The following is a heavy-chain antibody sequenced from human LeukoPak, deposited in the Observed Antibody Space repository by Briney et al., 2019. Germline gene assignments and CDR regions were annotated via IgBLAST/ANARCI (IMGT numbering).Heavy chain of an antibody. J-gene: IGHJ4*02. D-gene: IGHD3-3*01. V-gene: IGHV3-66*01. Sequence: GGSLRLSCAVSGFTFSSYWMSWVRQAPGKGLEWVSVIYSGGSTYYVDSVKGRFTISRDNSKNTLYLQMNSLRAEDTAVYYCATLQYYDFWRGSHESFYFDYWGQGTLVTVSS. CDR3: ATLQYYDFWRGSHESFYFDY. CDR1: GFTFSSYW. CDR2: IYSGGST.